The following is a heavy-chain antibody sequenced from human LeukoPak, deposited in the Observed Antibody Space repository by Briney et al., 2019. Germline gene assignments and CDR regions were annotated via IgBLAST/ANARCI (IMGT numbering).Heavy chain of an antibody. CDR3: ARDIFSTQQLAQYYYYGMDV. Sequence: GGSLRLSCAASGFTFSSYAMHWVRKAPGKGLEWVAVISYDGSNKYYADSVKGRFTISRDNSKNTLYLQMNSLRAEDTAVYYCARDIFSTQQLAQYYYYGMDVWGQGTTVTVSS. J-gene: IGHJ6*02. D-gene: IGHD6-13*01. CDR1: GFTFSSYA. V-gene: IGHV3-30-3*01. CDR2: ISYDGSNK.